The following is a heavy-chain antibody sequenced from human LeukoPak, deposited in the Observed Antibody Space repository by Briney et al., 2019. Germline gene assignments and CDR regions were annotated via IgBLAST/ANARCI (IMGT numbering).Heavy chain of an antibody. CDR3: ARGDNYVFDV. V-gene: IGHV4-4*02. Sequence: PGGSLRLSCAASGFTFSSYWMSWVRQAPGKGLEWIGEISHDGSTNYNPSLKSRVTISVDKSNNHFSLKLTSVTAADTAMYYCARGDNYVFDVWGRGTLVSVSS. CDR2: ISHDGST. CDR1: GFTFSSYW. J-gene: IGHJ2*01. D-gene: IGHD5-24*01.